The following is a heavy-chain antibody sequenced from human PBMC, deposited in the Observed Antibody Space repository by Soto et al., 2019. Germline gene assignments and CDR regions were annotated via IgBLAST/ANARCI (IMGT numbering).Heavy chain of an antibody. Sequence: EVQLLQSGGDLVQPGGSLRVSCVASGFSFSNFAMSWVRQAPGKGLEWVSGIRGSGAESHYADSVRGRFTISRDNSKNTVYLEMHSLNVGDTAVYYCASSEGADGVVWFDTWGQGTLVTVSS. D-gene: IGHD1-26*01. V-gene: IGHV3-23*01. J-gene: IGHJ5*02. CDR2: IRGSGAES. CDR1: GFSFSNFA. CDR3: ASSEGADGVVWFDT.